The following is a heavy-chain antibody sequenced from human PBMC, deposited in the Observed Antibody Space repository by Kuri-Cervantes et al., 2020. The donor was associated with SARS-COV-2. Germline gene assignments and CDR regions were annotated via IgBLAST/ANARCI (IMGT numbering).Heavy chain of an antibody. J-gene: IGHJ4*02. CDR3: ARVNWDVPFTTLDY. CDR1: GCTFSNYG. V-gene: IGHV1-18*04. CDR2: VSSYTGNT. Sequence: ASVKVSCKASGCTFSNYGFSWVRQAPGQGLEWMGWVSSYTGNTDYAQKFLGRITMTADKSTTTADLELRSLRSDDTAVYYCARVNWDVPFTTLDYWGQGTRVTGSS. D-gene: IGHD1-1*01.